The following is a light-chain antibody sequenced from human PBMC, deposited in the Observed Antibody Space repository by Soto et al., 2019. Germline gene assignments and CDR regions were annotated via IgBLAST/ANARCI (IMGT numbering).Light chain of an antibody. V-gene: IGKV3-15*01. CDR3: KQYKEWPPFT. J-gene: IGKJ5*01. CDR1: QSVSNN. Sequence: EIVMTQSPATLSVSPGERATLSCRSSQSVSNNVACYQQKPGQAPRLLILGASTRATGIPARFSGSGSGTEFTLSISSLQSEDFAVYYCKQYKEWPPFTFGQGTRLEI. CDR2: GAS.